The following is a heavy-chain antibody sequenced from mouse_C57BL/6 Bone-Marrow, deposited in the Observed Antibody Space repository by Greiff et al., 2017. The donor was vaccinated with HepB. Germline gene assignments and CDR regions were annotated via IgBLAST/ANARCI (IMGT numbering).Heavy chain of an antibody. J-gene: IGHJ3*01. CDR2: ISSGGDYI. V-gene: IGHV5S21*01. D-gene: IGHD1-1*01. Sequence: EVQGVESGEGLVKPGGSLKLSCAASGFTFSSYAMSWVRQTPEKRLEWVAYISSGGDYIYYADTVKGRFTISRDNARNTLYLQMSSLKSDDTAMYYCTRRGIYYGSSGFAYWGQGTLVTVSA. CDR1: GFTFSSYA. CDR3: TRRGIYYGSSGFAY.